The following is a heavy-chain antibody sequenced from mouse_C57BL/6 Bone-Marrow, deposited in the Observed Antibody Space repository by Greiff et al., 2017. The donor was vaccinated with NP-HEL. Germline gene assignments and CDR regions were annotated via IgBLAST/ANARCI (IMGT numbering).Heavy chain of an antibody. D-gene: IGHD2-3*01. Sequence: VQLQQSGTVLARPGASVKMSCKTSGYTFTSYWMHWVKQRPGQGLEWIGAIYPGNSDTSYNQKFKGKAKLTAVTSASTAYMELSSLTNEDSAVYYCTRTGDGYYGWYFDVWGTGTTVTVSS. J-gene: IGHJ1*03. V-gene: IGHV1-5*01. CDR3: TRTGDGYYGWYFDV. CDR2: IYPGNSDT. CDR1: GYTFTSYW.